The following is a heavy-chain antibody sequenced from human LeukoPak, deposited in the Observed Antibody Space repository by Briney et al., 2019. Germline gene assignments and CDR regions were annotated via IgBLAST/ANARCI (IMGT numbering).Heavy chain of an antibody. CDR1: GYTFPRYG. J-gene: IGHJ3*02. V-gene: IGHV1-18*01. Sequence: ASVKVSCKASGYTFPRYGISWVRQAAGQELEWMAWISAYNGNTDYAQKLQGRVTMTTDTSTSTAYMELRSLRSDETAVYYCARARYLTGSRDDAFDIWGQGTVVTVSS. D-gene: IGHD1-26*01. CDR2: ISAYNGNT. CDR3: ARARYLTGSRDDAFDI.